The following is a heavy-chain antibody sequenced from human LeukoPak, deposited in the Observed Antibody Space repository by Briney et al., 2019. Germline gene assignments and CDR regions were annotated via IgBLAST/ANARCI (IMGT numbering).Heavy chain of an antibody. Sequence: PGGSLRLSCAASGFTLSSYAMSWVRQGPGKGLEWVSAISVSGNTYHADSVKGRFTISRDSYKNTLYLQMNSLRAEDAAVYYCAKQIAVADYYYYYMDVWGKGTTVTVSS. V-gene: IGHV3-23*01. CDR3: AKQIAVADYYYYYMDV. CDR1: GFTLSSYA. J-gene: IGHJ6*03. CDR2: ISVSGNT. D-gene: IGHD6-19*01.